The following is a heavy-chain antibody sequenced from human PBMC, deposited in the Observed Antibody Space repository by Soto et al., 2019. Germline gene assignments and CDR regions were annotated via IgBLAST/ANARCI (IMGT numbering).Heavy chain of an antibody. CDR2: ISRSAGNT. V-gene: IGHV3-21*01. CDR1: GFTFSSYS. Sequence: EVQLVESGGGLVKPGGSLRLSCAASGFTFSSYSMNWVRQAPGKGLEWVSSISRSAGNTYYADSVKGRFTISRDNAKNSMYLQMNSLRDEDTAVYYCARDQVPGLDAFDIWGQGTMVTVSS. CDR3: ARDQVPGLDAFDI. J-gene: IGHJ3*02.